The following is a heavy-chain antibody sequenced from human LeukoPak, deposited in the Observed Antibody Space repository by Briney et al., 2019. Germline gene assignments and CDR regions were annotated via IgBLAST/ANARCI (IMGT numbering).Heavy chain of an antibody. J-gene: IGHJ6*03. D-gene: IGHD6-6*01. Sequence: SSETLSLTCTVSGGSISSSSYYWGWIRQPAGKGLEWIGRIYTSGSTNYNPSLKSRVTISVDTSKNQFSLKLSSVTAADTAVYYCARDSKQLVLANLNYYYYYMDVWGKGTTVTVSS. CDR2: IYTSGST. V-gene: IGHV4-61*02. CDR1: GGSISSSSYY. CDR3: ARDSKQLVLANLNYYYYYMDV.